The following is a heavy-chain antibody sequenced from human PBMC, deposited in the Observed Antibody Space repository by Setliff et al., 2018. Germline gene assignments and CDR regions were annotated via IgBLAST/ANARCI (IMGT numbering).Heavy chain of an antibody. CDR1: GYTFTNYG. D-gene: IGHD3-22*01. CDR2: INNYSFKT. J-gene: IGHJ4*02. V-gene: IGHV1-18*01. Sequence: ASVKVSCKTSGYTFTNYGITWVRQAPGQGLEWMGWINNYSFKTNYPQKFLGRVTVTTDTSTGTAYMEVGSLTSDDTAIYYCARINFYVSSGYYYAPDYWGPGTLVT. CDR3: ARINFYVSSGYYYAPDY.